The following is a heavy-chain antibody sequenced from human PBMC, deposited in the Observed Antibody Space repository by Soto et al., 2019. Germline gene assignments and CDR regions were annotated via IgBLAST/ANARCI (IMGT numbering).Heavy chain of an antibody. J-gene: IGHJ3*02. D-gene: IGHD2-21*02. CDR2: ISYDGSNK. CDR3: AREMWGDVVVTADGDAFDI. V-gene: IGHV3-30-3*01. Sequence: QVQLVESGGGVVQPGRSLRLSCAASGFTFSSYAMHWVRQAPGKGLEWVAVISYDGSNKYYADSVKGRFTISRDNSKNTLYLQMNSLRAEDTAVYYCAREMWGDVVVTADGDAFDIWGQGTMVTVSS. CDR1: GFTFSSYA.